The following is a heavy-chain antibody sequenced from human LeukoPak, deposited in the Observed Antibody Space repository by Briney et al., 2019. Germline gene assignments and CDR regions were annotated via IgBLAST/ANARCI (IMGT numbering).Heavy chain of an antibody. CDR2: IYYSGST. D-gene: IGHD6-19*01. CDR3: ARDLEAVADY. Sequence: SETLSLTCTVSGGSISSTSFYWGWIRQPPRKGLEWIASIYYSGSTYYNLSLKSRVTISVDTSKNQFSLKLSSVTAADTAVYYCARDLEAVADYWGQGTLVTVSS. V-gene: IGHV4-39*07. J-gene: IGHJ4*02. CDR1: GGSISSTSFY.